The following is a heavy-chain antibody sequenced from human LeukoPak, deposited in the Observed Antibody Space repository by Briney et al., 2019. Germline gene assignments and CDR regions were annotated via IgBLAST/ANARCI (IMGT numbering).Heavy chain of an antibody. Sequence: PGGSLRLSCAASGFTFSSYGMHWVRQAPGKGLEWVAFIRYDGSNKYYADSVKGRFTISRDNSKNTLYLQMNSLRAEDTAVYYCANPLEVVPAAAFDIWGQGTMVTVSS. CDR3: ANPLEVVPAAAFDI. CDR1: GFTFSSYG. J-gene: IGHJ3*02. D-gene: IGHD2-2*01. CDR2: IRYDGSNK. V-gene: IGHV3-30*02.